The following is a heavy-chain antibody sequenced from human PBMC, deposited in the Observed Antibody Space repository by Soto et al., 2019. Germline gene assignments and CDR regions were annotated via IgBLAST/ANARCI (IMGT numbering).Heavy chain of an antibody. CDR3: ANPQLGYYYYGMDV. CDR2: MNPNSGNT. Sequence: ASVKVSCKASGYTFTSYDINWVRQATGQGLEWMGWMNPNSGNTGYAQKFQGRVTMTRNTSISTAYMELSSLRSEDTAVYYCANPQLGYYYYGMDVWGQGTTVTVSS. D-gene: IGHD5-18*01. J-gene: IGHJ6*02. CDR1: GYTFTSYD. V-gene: IGHV1-8*01.